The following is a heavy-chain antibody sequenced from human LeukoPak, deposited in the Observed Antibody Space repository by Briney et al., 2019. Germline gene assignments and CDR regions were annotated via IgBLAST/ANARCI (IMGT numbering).Heavy chain of an antibody. CDR3: AKHRTPYYYDSSGYYRLTCDY. V-gene: IGHV3-23*01. CDR1: GFTFSSYA. Sequence: GGSLRLSCAASGFTFSSYAMSWVRQAPGKGLEWVSAISGSGGSTYYADSVKGRFTISRDNSKNTLYLQMNSLRAEDTAVYYCAKHRTPYYYDSSGYYRLTCDYWGQGTLVTVSS. J-gene: IGHJ4*02. D-gene: IGHD3-22*01. CDR2: ISGSGGST.